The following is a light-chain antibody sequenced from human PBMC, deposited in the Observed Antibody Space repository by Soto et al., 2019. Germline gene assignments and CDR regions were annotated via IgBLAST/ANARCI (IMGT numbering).Light chain of an antibody. CDR1: QSLRSTY. J-gene: IGKJ1*01. CDR2: GAS. CDR3: QHYGGSWE. V-gene: IGKV3-20*01. Sequence: EIVLTQSPGTLSLSPGERATLSCRANQSLRSTYVAWYQQKPGQSPRLLIYGASSRATGIPDRFSGSGSGTDFSLTITRLEPEDFAVYYCQHYGGSWEFGQGTTVDFK.